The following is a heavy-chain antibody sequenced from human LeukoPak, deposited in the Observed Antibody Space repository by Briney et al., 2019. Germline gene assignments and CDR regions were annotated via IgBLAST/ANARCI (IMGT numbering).Heavy chain of an antibody. J-gene: IGHJ4*02. CDR3: ARERTYCSGGNCYPYFDY. D-gene: IGHD2-15*01. CDR1: GGSISNYY. CDR2: IYYSGST. V-gene: IGHV4-59*01. Sequence: SETLSLTCTVSGGSISNYYWSWIRQPPGKGLEGIGYIYYSGSTNYNPSLKSRVTISVDTSKNQFSLKLSSVTAADTAVYYCARERTYCSGGNCYPYFDYWGQGTLVTVSS.